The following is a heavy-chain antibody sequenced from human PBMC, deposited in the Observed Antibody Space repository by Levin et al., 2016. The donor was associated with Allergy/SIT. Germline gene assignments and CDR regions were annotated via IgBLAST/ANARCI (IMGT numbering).Heavy chain of an antibody. D-gene: IGHD2-2*01. CDR3: ARVLVVPTSTEKYFDY. Sequence: ASVKVSCKASGYTFISYDINWVRQATGQGLEWMGWMNPNNGDREYAQKIQGRVTMTRDTSISTAYMELSGLRSDDTAVYYCARVLVVPTSTEKYFDYWGQGTLVTVSS. V-gene: IGHV1-8*01. CDR1: GYTFISYD. CDR2: MNPNNGDR. J-gene: IGHJ4*02.